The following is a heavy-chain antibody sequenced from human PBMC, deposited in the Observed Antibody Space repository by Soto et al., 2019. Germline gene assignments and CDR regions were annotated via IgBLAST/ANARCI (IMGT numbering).Heavy chain of an antibody. CDR1: GYSFTSYW. CDR3: ARQNQAGYYYYGMHV. Sequence: GESLKISCKGSGYSFTSYWIGWVRQMPGKGLEWMGIIYPGDSDTRYSPSFQGQVTISADKSISTAYLQWSSLKASDTAMYYCARQNQAGYYYYGMHVWGQGTTVTVSS. V-gene: IGHV5-51*01. D-gene: IGHD2-2*01. J-gene: IGHJ6*02. CDR2: IYPGDSDT.